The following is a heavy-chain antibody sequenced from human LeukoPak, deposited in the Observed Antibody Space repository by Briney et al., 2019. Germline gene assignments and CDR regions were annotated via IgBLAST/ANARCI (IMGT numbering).Heavy chain of an antibody. J-gene: IGHJ1*01. Sequence: GASVKVSCKASGYTFTTYYMHWLRQAPGQGLERMGIINLSAGATTYAQKFQGRVTMTRDMSTSTVYMELSSLRSADTAVYYCAREGYCSGASCHSGAHFQHWGQGTLVTVSS. V-gene: IGHV1-46*01. CDR1: GYTFTTYY. CDR3: AREGYCSGASCHSGAHFQH. D-gene: IGHD2-15*01. CDR2: INLSAGAT.